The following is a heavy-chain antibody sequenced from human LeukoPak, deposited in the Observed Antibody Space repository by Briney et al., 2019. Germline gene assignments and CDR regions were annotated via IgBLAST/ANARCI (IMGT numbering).Heavy chain of an antibody. J-gene: IGHJ3*02. V-gene: IGHV4-59*01. Sequence: PSETLSLTCAVYGGSFSGYYWSWIRQPPGKGLEWIGYIYYSGSTNYNPSLKSRVTISVDTSKNQFSLKLSSVTAADTAVYYCARERISGAFDIWGQGTMVTVSS. CDR2: IYYSGST. D-gene: IGHD3-10*01. CDR1: GGSFSGYY. CDR3: ARERISGAFDI.